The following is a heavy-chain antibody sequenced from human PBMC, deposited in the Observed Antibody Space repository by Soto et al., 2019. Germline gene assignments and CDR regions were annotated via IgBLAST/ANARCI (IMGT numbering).Heavy chain of an antibody. J-gene: IGHJ4*01. D-gene: IGHD2-8*01. CDR3: TTDSRTSLPEIRFDY. Sequence: GGSLRLSCAASGFTFTTAWINSVRQPPGKGLEWVGRVKSKTDGGSSDFAAPVKGRFAVSRDDSRNIVYLQMNSLKIEDTGVYYCTTDSRTSLPEIRFDYWGHGTQVTVSS. CDR2: VKSKTDGGSS. V-gene: IGHV3-15*07. CDR1: GFTFTTAW.